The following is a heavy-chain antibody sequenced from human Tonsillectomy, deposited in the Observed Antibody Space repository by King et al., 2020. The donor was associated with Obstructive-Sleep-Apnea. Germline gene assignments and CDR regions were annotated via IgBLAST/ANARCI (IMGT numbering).Heavy chain of an antibody. D-gene: IGHD3-10*01. CDR1: GYTFTSYD. CDR3: AGAKRSGSYRYFDY. V-gene: IGHV1-8*02. CDR2: MNTNSGNT. Sequence: QLVQSGAEVKKPGASVKGSCKASGYTFTSYDINWVRQATGQGLEWLGWMNTNSGNTGYAQKFQVRVTMTRNTSISTDYMELSILGSEDTAVYYCAGAKRSGSYRYFDYWGQGTLVTVSS. J-gene: IGHJ4*02.